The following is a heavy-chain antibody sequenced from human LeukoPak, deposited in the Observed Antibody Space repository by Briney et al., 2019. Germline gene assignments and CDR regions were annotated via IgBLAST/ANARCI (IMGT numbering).Heavy chain of an antibody. J-gene: IGHJ4*02. Sequence: EASVKVSCKASGGTFSSYAISWVRQAPGQGLEWMGGIVPIYGTTNYAQKFQDRVTITADESTTTVYMELSSLRSDDTAVYYCARDHPYCSGGTCYPRFFDYWGQGTLVTVSS. CDR2: IVPIYGTT. CDR1: GGTFSSYA. D-gene: IGHD2-15*01. V-gene: IGHV1-69*13. CDR3: ARDHPYCSGGTCYPRFFDY.